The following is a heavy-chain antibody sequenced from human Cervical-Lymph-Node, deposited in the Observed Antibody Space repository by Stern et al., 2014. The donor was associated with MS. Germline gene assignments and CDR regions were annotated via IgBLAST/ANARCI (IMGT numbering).Heavy chain of an antibody. D-gene: IGHD5-24*01. CDR2: ISGYNGEP. V-gene: IGHV1-18*01. CDR1: GYTFSYYG. Sequence: VQLVQSGGEVKKPGASVKVSCKASGYTFSYYGLSWVRQAPGQGLEWMGWISGYNGEPKYAQKVRGSGTMTTDTSTSTAYMEVRSLRSDDTAVYYCARVPPCPRMAHYLDLWGQGALVTVSS. J-gene: IGHJ4*02. CDR3: ARVPPCPRMAHYLDL.